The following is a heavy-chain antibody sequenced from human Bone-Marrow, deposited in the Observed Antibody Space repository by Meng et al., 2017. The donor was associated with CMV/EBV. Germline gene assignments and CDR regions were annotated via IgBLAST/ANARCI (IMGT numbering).Heavy chain of an antibody. CDR3: ARYRNSEYYDFWSGYYNWFDP. CDR1: GGCSSGYD. V-gene: IGHV4-34*01. D-gene: IGHD3-3*01. Sequence: SEPLYLTCAVQGGCSSGYDWSWIPQPPGKGLEWIGSIYYRGSTYYNPSLKSRVTISVDTSKNQFSLKLSSVTAADTAVYYCARYRNSEYYDFWSGYYNWFDPWGQGTLVTVSS. J-gene: IGHJ5*02. CDR2: IYYRGST.